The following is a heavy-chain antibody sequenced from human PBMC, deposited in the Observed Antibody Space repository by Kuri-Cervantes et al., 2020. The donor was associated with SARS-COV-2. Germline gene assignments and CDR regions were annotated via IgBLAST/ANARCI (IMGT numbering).Heavy chain of an antibody. D-gene: IGHD6-19*01. CDR3: ARGVGAAVAGTLITIYYYYGMDV. J-gene: IGHJ6*02. CDR1: GGSISSYY. CDR2: IYYSGST. V-gene: IGHV4-59*12. Sequence: SETLSLTCTVSGGSISSYYWSWIRQPPGKGLEWIGYIYYSGSTNYNPSPKSRVTISVDTSKNQFSLKLSSVTAADTAVYYCARGVGAAVAGTLITIYYYYGMDVWGQGATVTVSS.